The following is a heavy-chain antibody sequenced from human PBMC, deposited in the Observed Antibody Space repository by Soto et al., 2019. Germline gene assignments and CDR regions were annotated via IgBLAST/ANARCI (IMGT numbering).Heavy chain of an antibody. CDR2: IWYDGNIK. Sequence: QVQLVESGGGVVQPGRSLRLSCAASGFTFSNYGMHWVRQAPGRGLAWVAVIWYDGNIKYYADSVKGRFTISRDNSKNTLYLQMNSLRAEDTAVYYWAGQLFRTSWQPVDYWGQGTLVTVSS. CDR3: AGQLFRTSWQPVDY. D-gene: IGHD6-13*01. J-gene: IGHJ4*02. CDR1: GFTFSNYG. V-gene: IGHV3-33*01.